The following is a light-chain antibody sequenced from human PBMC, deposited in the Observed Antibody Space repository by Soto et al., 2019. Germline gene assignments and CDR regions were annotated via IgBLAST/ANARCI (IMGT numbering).Light chain of an antibody. V-gene: IGLV4-60*03. CDR3: ETWDSTTRV. Sequence: QIVLTQSSSASASLGSSDKFTCTLSSEHSNSIIAWHQQQPGKAPRYLMNLEGGGSYNKGSGVPDRFSGSSSVADRYLTIANLQSEDEAEYYCETWDSTTRVFGGGTKVTVL. J-gene: IGLJ3*02. CDR2: LEGGGSY. CDR1: SEHSNSI.